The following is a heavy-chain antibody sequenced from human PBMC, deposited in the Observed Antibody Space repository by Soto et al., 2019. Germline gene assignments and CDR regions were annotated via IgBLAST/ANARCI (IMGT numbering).Heavy chain of an antibody. V-gene: IGHV2-5*02. CDR1: GFSLSTTAVG. Sequence: QITLKESSPTLVKPTQTLTLTCTFSGFSLSTTAVGVGWIRQTPGKALECLALIYWDDVKRYSPSLRSRLTITKDTSKNQVVLTMTNMDPVDTATYYCAHTPGRALQYYFDSWGQGTLVTVSS. CDR3: AHTPGRALQYYFDS. J-gene: IGHJ4*02. D-gene: IGHD2-15*01. CDR2: IYWDDVK.